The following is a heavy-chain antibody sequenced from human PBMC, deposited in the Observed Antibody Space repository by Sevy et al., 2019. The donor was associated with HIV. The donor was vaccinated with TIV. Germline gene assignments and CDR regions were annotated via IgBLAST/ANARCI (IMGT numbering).Heavy chain of an antibody. D-gene: IGHD6-19*01. J-gene: IGHJ4*02. Sequence: GGSLRLSCAASGFTFSSYSMNWVRQAPGKGLEWVSYISRSSSTIYYVDSVKGGFTISRDNAKNSLYLQMNSLRAQDTAVYYCARSPPYSSGWYGIDYWGQGTLVTVSS. CDR1: GFTFSSYS. V-gene: IGHV3-48*01. CDR2: ISRSSSTI. CDR3: ARSPPYSSGWYGIDY.